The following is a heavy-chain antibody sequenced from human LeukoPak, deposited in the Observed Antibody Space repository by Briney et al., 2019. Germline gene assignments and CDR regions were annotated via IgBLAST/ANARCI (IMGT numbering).Heavy chain of an antibody. J-gene: IGHJ4*02. V-gene: IGHV1-46*02. CDR3: AGLRFLEWLDDNYGPFDY. CDR2: IYSGGGYT. D-gene: IGHD3-3*01. CDR1: GYNFNTDN. Sequence: ASVKVSCKASGYNFNTDNMHWMRQAPGQRLEWMGIIYSGGGYTSAQKFQGRVTMTRDTSTSAVYMDLSSLRSEDTAVYYCAGLRFLEWLDDNYGPFDYWGQGTLVTVSS.